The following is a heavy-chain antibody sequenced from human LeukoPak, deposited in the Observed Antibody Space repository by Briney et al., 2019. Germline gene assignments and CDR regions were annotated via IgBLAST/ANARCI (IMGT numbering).Heavy chain of an antibody. D-gene: IGHD3-10*01. V-gene: IGHV4-39*01. J-gene: IGHJ6*03. Sequence: SETLCLSCAVSGGSISSNSYYWGWIRQPPGKGLEWIGSISYSGSTYYNPSLKSRLTISEYTSKNQFSLKLNSVTAADTAAYYCASIWFGELLGTHYYSYYMDVWGKASTVSV. CDR3: ASIWFGELLGTHYYSYYMDV. CDR1: GGSISSNSYY. CDR2: ISYSGST.